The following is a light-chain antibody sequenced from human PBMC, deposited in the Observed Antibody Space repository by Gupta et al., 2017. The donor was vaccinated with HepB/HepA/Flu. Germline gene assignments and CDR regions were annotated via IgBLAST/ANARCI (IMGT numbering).Light chain of an antibody. CDR2: SGS. Sequence: DIVMTQSPLSLPVTPGEPASISCRSSQSLLHSNGYNYLDWYLQKPRQSPQLLTYSGSNRASGVPDRFSGSVSGTHFTLKINKVEDEDAGVYYCMQALQAPLTFGGGTKVEIK. J-gene: IGKJ4*01. CDR1: QSLLHSNGYNY. CDR3: MQALQAPLT. V-gene: IGKV2-28*01.